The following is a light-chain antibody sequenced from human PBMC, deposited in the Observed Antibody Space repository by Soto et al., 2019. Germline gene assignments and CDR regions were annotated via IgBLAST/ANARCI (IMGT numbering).Light chain of an antibody. CDR2: TDN. CDR3: AAWDDSLNGWV. V-gene: IGLV1-44*01. J-gene: IGLJ3*02. CDR1: SSNIGRNT. Sequence: QSVLTQPPSASGTPGQRVTISCSGSSSNIGRNTVDWYQQLPRTAPKLLIFTDNQRPSGVPDRFSGSRSDTSASLAISGLQSEDEADYYCAAWDDSLNGWVFGGGTKVTVL.